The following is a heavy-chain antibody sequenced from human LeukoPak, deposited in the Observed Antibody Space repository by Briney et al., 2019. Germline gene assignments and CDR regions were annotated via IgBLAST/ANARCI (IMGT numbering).Heavy chain of an antibody. D-gene: IGHD2-2*01. V-gene: IGHV4-39*01. CDR3: ARHVCGSSSCYSPPYNWFDP. Sequence: PSETLSLTRTVSSGSISSSNYYWGWIRQPPGKGLEWIGSIYYSGTTYYNPSLKSRVTISVDTSKNQFSLKLSSVTAADTAVYYCARHVCGSSSCYSPPYNWFDPCGQGTLVTVSS. CDR1: SGSISSSNYY. CDR2: IYYSGTT. J-gene: IGHJ5*02.